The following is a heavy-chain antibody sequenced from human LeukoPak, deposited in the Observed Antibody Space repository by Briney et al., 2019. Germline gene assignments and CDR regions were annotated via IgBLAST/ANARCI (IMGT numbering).Heavy chain of an antibody. Sequence: GGSLRLSCAASGLSFGDYAMSWVPQAPGKGLEWVSDIRASSGITYYADSVKGRFTISRDNSKSPLYLHMNSLRADGTALYFWARDSDFSDSLTFYGMDVWGQGTTVLVSS. CDR1: GLSFGDYA. J-gene: IGHJ6*02. CDR2: IRASSGIT. CDR3: ARDSDFSDSLTFYGMDV. D-gene: IGHD3-3*01. V-gene: IGHV3-23*01.